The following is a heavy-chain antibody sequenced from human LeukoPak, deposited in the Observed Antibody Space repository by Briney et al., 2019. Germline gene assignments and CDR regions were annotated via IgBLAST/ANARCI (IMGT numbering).Heavy chain of an antibody. Sequence: QAGGSLRLSCAASGFTFSSYEMNWVRQAPGKGLEWVSYISSSGSTIYYADSVKGRFTISRDNSKNTLYLQMNSLRAEDTAVYYCAKDGNFGITVGYFDYWGQGTLVTVSS. CDR3: AKDGNFGITVGYFDY. D-gene: IGHD1-14*01. CDR1: GFTFSSYE. J-gene: IGHJ4*02. CDR2: ISSSGSTI. V-gene: IGHV3-48*03.